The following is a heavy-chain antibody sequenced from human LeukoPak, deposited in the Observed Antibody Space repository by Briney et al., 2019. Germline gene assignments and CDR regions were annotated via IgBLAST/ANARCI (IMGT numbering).Heavy chain of an antibody. Sequence: GGSLRLSCAASGFTFSSYSMNWVRQAPGKGLEWVSSISSSSSYIYYADSVKGRFTISRDNAKNSLYLQMSSLRAEDTAVYYCARGVPIVRFDPWGQGTLVTVSS. J-gene: IGHJ5*02. CDR2: ISSSSSYI. CDR3: ARGVPIVRFDP. CDR1: GFTFSSYS. V-gene: IGHV3-21*01. D-gene: IGHD1-26*01.